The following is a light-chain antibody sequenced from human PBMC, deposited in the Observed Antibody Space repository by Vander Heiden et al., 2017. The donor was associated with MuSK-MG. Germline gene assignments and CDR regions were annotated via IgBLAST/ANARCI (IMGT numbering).Light chain of an antibody. CDR1: ALPKQD. CDR3: QSADSSGTHRV. Sequence: SYELPRPPSVSVAPGHTPRITCPGDALPKQDAYWYQQKPGQAPVLVIYKDSERPSGIPERFSGSSSGTTVTLTISGFQAEDEADYYCQSADSSGTHRVFGGGTKLTVL. J-gene: IGLJ2*01. V-gene: IGLV3-25*03. CDR2: KDS.